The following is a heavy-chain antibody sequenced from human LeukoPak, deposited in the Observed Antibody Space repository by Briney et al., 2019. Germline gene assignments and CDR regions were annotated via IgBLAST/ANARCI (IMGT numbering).Heavy chain of an antibody. D-gene: IGHD2-2*01. Sequence: GGSLRLSCAASGFTFSSYGMNWVRQAPGKRLEWVSYISSSSDSIYYADSVKGRFTISRDNSKNTLYLQMNSLRVEDTAVYYCARGSSTSPPHNYGYAYWGQGTLVTVSS. CDR1: GFTFSSYG. V-gene: IGHV3-48*01. CDR2: ISSSSDSI. CDR3: ARGSSTSPPHNYGYAY. J-gene: IGHJ4*02.